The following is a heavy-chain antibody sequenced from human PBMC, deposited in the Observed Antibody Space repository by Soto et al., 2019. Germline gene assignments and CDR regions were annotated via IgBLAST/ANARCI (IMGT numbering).Heavy chain of an antibody. CDR3: ARHIAVPSPRGSDF. CDR2: IYHTGTT. D-gene: IGHD2-21*01. CDR1: GGSISDNW. V-gene: IGHV4-4*02. J-gene: IGHJ4*02. Sequence: QVQLQESGPGLVKPSGTLSLTCAVSGGSISDNWWSWVRQPPGMGLEWIGEIYHTGTTHYNPSLWSRVTISIDKSKNQFPLKLSSVTAADTAVYYCARHIAVPSPRGSDFWGQGTLVTVSS.